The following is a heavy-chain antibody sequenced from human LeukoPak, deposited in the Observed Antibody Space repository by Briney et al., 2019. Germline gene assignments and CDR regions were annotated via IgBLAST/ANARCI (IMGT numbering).Heavy chain of an antibody. CDR1: GFTFGNYA. D-gene: IGHD3-22*01. J-gene: IGHJ4*02. V-gene: IGHV3-23*01. CDR3: AKGIISMVVVVTI. CDR2: INGRGSGT. Sequence: GGSLRLSCATSGFTFGNYAMSWVRQAPGKGLEWVSGINGRGSGTYYADSVRGRFTISSDSSKNTLYLQMDSLRAEDTAVYYCAKGIISMVVVVTIWGQGTLVTVSS.